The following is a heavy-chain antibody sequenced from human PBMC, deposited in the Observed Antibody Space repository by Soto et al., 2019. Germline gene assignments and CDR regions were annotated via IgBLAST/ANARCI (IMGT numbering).Heavy chain of an antibody. J-gene: IGHJ1*01. D-gene: IGHD2-15*01. CDR1: GFTFSSYA. Sequence: QVQLVESGGGVVQPGRSLRLSCAASGFTFSSYAMHWVRQAPGKGLEWVAVISYDGSNKYYADSVKGRFTISRDNSKNTLYLQMNSLRAEDTAVYYCASYCSGGSCYSDGSSHWGQGTLVTVSS. CDR3: ASYCSGGSCYSDGSSH. V-gene: IGHV3-30-3*01. CDR2: ISYDGSNK.